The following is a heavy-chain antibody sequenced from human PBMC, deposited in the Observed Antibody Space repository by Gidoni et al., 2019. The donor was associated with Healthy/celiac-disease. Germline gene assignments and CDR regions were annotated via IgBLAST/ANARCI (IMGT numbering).Heavy chain of an antibody. D-gene: IGHD3-16*01. V-gene: IGHV3-9*01. CDR3: AKDSYDYVWGSFDY. CDR1: GLPFDDYA. Sequence: EVQLVETGGGVVQPGRSLRLPCAASGLPFDDYAMHWVRQAPGTALEWVSGISWMSGSIGYADSVKGRFTISRDNAKNSLYLQMNSLRAEDTALYYCAKDSYDYVWGSFDYWGQGTLVTVSS. J-gene: IGHJ4*02. CDR2: ISWMSGSI.